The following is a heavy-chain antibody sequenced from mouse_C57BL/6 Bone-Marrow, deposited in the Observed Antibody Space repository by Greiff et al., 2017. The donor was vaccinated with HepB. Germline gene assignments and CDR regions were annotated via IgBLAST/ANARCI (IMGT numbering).Heavy chain of an antibody. CDR3: AREGPYYYGSSYAMDY. J-gene: IGHJ4*01. CDR1: GYTFTSYW. D-gene: IGHD1-1*01. CDR2: IDPSDSYT. Sequence: VQLQQPGAELVKPGASVKLSCKASGYTFTSYWMHWVKQRPGQGLEWIGEIDPSDSYTNYNQKFKGKSTLTVDKSSSTAYMQLSSLTSEDAAVYYCAREGPYYYGSSYAMDYWGQGTSVTVSS. V-gene: IGHV1-69*01.